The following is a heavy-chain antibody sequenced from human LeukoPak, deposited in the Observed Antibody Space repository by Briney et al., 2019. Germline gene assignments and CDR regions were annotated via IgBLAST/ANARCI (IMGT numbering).Heavy chain of an antibody. J-gene: IGHJ3*02. CDR1: GFTFSSYS. CDR3: ASSVRYYDSSGHEAFDI. V-gene: IGHV3-21*01. CDR2: ISSSSSYI. Sequence: GGSLRLSCAASGFTFSSYSMNWVRQAPGKGLEWVSSISSSSSYIYYADSVKGRFTISRDNAKNSLYLQMNSLRAEDTAVYYCASSVRYYDSSGHEAFDIWGQGTMVTVSS. D-gene: IGHD3-22*01.